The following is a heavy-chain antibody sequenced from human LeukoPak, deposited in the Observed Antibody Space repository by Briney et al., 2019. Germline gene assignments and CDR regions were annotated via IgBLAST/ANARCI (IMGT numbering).Heavy chain of an antibody. CDR3: ARGILPSHCSSTSCVGDFQH. Sequence: ASVTVSCKASGYTFTSYGIGWVRQAHGQGLEWMGWISAYNGSTNYAQKLQGRVTMTTDTSTSTAYMELRSLRSDDTAVYYCARGILPSHCSSTSCVGDFQHWGQGTLVTVSS. V-gene: IGHV1-18*01. J-gene: IGHJ1*01. CDR1: GYTFTSYG. CDR2: ISAYNGST. D-gene: IGHD2-2*01.